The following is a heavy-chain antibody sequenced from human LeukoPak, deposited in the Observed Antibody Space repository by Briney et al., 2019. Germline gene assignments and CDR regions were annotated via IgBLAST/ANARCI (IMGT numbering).Heavy chain of an antibody. CDR3: ARVATGGYSYGYNSKPSYYFDY. CDR1: GFTFSSYW. D-gene: IGHD5-18*01. J-gene: IGHJ4*02. CDR2: IKQDGSEK. Sequence: GGSLRLSCAASGFTFSSYWRSWVRQAPGKGLEWVANIKQDGSEKYYVDSVKGRFTISRENAKNSLYLQMDSQRAEDTAVYYCARVATGGYSYGYNSKPSYYFDYWGQGTLVTVSS. V-gene: IGHV3-7*01.